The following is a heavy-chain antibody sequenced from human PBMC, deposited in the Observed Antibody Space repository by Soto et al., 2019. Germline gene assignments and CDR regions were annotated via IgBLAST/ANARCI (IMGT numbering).Heavy chain of an antibody. D-gene: IGHD2-2*01. V-gene: IGHV3-33*01. J-gene: IGHJ6*02. Sequence: QVQLVESGGGVVQPGRSLRLSCAASGFTFSSYGMHWVRQAPGKGLEWVAVIWYDGSNKYYADSVKGRFTISRDNYKNTLYLQMNSLRAEDTAVYYCARDYCSSTSCYALYGMDVWGQGTTVTVSS. CDR2: IWYDGSNK. CDR3: ARDYCSSTSCYALYGMDV. CDR1: GFTFSSYG.